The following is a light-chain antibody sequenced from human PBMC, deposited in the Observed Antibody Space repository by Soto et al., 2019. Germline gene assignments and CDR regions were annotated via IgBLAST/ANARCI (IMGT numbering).Light chain of an antibody. CDR1: SSDVGSYNL. Sequence: QSVLTQPASVSGSPGQSITISCTGTSSDVGSYNLVSWYQQHPGKAPKLMIYEVSKRPSGVSNSFSGSKSGNTASLTISGLQAEDEADYYCCSYAGSSTVVFGGGTKVTVL. CDR3: CSYAGSSTVV. V-gene: IGLV2-23*02. J-gene: IGLJ2*01. CDR2: EVS.